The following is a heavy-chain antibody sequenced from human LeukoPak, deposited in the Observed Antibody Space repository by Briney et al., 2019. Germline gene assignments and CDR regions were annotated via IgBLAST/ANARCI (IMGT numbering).Heavy chain of an antibody. CDR1: GFTFSNYN. CDR3: ARDFLEDDY. V-gene: IGHV3-48*01. D-gene: IGHD3-3*01. Sequence: GGSLRLSCAASGFTFSNYNMNWVRQAPRKGLEWVSYISSSSSTIHYAESVKGRFTISRDNARNSLYLQMNSLRAEDTAVYYCARDFLEDDYWGQGTLVTVSS. J-gene: IGHJ4*02. CDR2: ISSSSSTI.